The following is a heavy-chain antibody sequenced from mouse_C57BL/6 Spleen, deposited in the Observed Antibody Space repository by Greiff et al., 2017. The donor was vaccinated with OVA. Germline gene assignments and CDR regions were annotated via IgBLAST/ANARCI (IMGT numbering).Heavy chain of an antibody. D-gene: IGHD1-1*01. Sequence: VQLQQSVAELVRPGASVKLSCTASGFNIKNTYMHWVKQRPEQGLEWIGRIDPANGNTKYAPKFQGKATITADTSSNTAYLQLSSLTSEDTAIYYCAREGIYYGSSSYYYAMDYWGQGTSVTVSS. CDR2: IDPANGNT. J-gene: IGHJ4*01. V-gene: IGHV14-3*01. CDR3: AREGIYYGSSSYYYAMDY. CDR1: GFNIKNTY.